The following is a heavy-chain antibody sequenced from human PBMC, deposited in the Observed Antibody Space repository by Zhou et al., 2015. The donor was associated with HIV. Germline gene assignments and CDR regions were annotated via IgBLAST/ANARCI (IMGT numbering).Heavy chain of an antibody. J-gene: IGHJ6*03. CDR2: MNPNSGNT. V-gene: IGHV1-8*01. CDR1: GYTFTSYD. Sequence: QVQLVQSGAEVKKPGASVKVSCKASGYTFTSYDINWVRQATGQGLEWMGWMNPNSGNTGYAQKFQGRVTMTRNTSISTAYMELSSLRSEDTAVYYCARAPVPYDFWSGYYKPRKYYYYYYMDVWGKGTTVTVSS. CDR3: ARAPVPYDFWSGYYKPRKYYYYYYMDV. D-gene: IGHD3-3*01.